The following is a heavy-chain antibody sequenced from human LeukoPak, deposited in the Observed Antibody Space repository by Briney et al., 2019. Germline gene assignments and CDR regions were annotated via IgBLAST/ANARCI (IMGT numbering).Heavy chain of an antibody. D-gene: IGHD6-19*01. CDR3: ARDPGSFLSSSGWLNWFDP. Sequence: ASVKVSCKAFGYTFTTYGISWVRQAPGQGLEWMGWISAYNGNTNYAQKLQGRVTMTTDTSTSTAYMELRSLRSDDTAVYYCARDPGSFLSSSGWLNWFDPWGQGTLVTVSS. CDR2: ISAYNGNT. CDR1: GYTFTTYG. J-gene: IGHJ5*02. V-gene: IGHV1-18*01.